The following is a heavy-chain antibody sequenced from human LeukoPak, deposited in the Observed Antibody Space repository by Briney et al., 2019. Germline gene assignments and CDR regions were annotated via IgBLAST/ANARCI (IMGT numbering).Heavy chain of an antibody. CDR2: TSSSSSYI. J-gene: IGHJ4*02. CDR3: AREKYDSSGYYYGLDY. V-gene: IGHV3-21*04. CDR1: GFTFSSYS. D-gene: IGHD3-22*01. Sequence: GGSLRLSCAASGFTFSSYSMNWVRQAPGKGLEWVSSTSSSSSYIYYADSVKGRFTISRDNAKNSLYLQMNSLRAEDTAVYYCAREKYDSSGYYYGLDYWGQGTLVTVSS.